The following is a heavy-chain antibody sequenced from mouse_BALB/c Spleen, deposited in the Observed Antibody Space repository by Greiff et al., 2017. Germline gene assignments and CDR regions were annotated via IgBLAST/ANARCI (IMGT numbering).Heavy chain of an antibody. D-gene: IGHD2-10*02. CDR1: GFTFSSYA. Sequence: EVQVVESGGGLVKPGGSLKLSCAASGFTFSSYAMSWVRQSPEKRLEWVAEISSGGSYTYYPATVTGRFTISRDNAKNTLYLEMSSLRSEDTAMYYCARDPYGNYAYWGQGTLVTVSA. CDR2: ISSGGSYT. J-gene: IGHJ3*01. CDR3: ARDPYGNYAY. V-gene: IGHV5-9-4*01.